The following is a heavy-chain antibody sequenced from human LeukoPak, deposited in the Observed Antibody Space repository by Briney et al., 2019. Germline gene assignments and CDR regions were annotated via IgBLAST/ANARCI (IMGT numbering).Heavy chain of an antibody. Sequence: PLETLSLTCTVSGGSISSSSYYWGWIRQPPVKGLEWIGSIHYSGSTYYNPSLKSRVTISVDTSKNQFSLKLSSVTAADTAVYYCARLVAANYYYMDVWGKGTTVTVSS. CDR3: ARLVAANYYYMDV. CDR2: IHYSGST. J-gene: IGHJ6*03. V-gene: IGHV4-39*01. D-gene: IGHD6-6*01. CDR1: GGSISSSSYY.